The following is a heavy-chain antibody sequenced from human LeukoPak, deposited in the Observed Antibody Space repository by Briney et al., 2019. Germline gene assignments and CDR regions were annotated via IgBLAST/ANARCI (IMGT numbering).Heavy chain of an antibody. CDR1: GFTFSDYY. CDR2: ISSSGSTI. Sequence: SGGSLRLSCAASGFTFSDYYMSWIRQAPGKGLEWVSYISSSGSTIYYADSVKCRFTISRDNAKNSLYLQMNSLRAEDTAVYYCARVSGDSMITFGGVIGPFDYWGQGTLVTVSS. D-gene: IGHD3-16*02. V-gene: IGHV3-11*04. J-gene: IGHJ4*02. CDR3: ARVSGDSMITFGGVIGPFDY.